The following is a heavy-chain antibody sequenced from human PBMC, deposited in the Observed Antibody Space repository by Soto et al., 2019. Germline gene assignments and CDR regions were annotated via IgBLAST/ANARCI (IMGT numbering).Heavy chain of an antibody. CDR2: IDADNGNT. D-gene: IGHD5-18*01. Sequence: ASVKVSCKASGYSFSFYGLSWVRQAPGQGLEWMGWIDADNGNTKFAQKFQGRVTITRDTSASTAYMELSSLRSEDTAVYYCARDPGYSYGYNWGQGTLVTVSS. V-gene: IGHV1-18*01. CDR1: GYSFSFYG. J-gene: IGHJ4*02. CDR3: ARDPGYSYGYN.